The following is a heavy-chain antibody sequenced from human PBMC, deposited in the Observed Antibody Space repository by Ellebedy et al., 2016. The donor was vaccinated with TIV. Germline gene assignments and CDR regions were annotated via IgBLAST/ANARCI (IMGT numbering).Heavy chain of an antibody. D-gene: IGHD1-1*01. J-gene: IGHJ4*02. Sequence: MPSETLSLTCTVSGASISSYYWSWIRQPPGKGLGWIGYFFQVGTTNYNPSLKSRVAISVETSNSQISLKLNSVTAADTAVYYCAREGGPWNPLFEYWGPGTLVTVSS. CDR1: GASISSYY. V-gene: IGHV4-59*01. CDR2: FFQVGTT. CDR3: AREGGPWNPLFEY.